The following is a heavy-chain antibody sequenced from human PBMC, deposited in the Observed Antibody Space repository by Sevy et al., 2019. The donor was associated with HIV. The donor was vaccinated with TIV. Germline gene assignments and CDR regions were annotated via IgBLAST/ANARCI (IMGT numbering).Heavy chain of an antibody. Sequence: GGSLRLSCAASGFTVNSNYMTWVRQAPGKGLEGVSVIHSDDTTYHADSVTVRFAISRDNFKITLYLHMSGLRAEDSAVYDCSSGKGGYGYALTYWGQGTLVTVSS. V-gene: IGHV3-66*01. CDR2: IHSDDTT. CDR3: SSGKGGYGYALTY. D-gene: IGHD5-18*01. J-gene: IGHJ4*02. CDR1: GFTVNSNY.